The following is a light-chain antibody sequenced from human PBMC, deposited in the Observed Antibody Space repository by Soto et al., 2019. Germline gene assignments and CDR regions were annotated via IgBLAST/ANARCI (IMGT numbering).Light chain of an antibody. Sequence: IVLTQSPATLSLSPGERATLSCRASQSISSYLAWYQQKPGQAPRLVIYDASKRATGIPARFSGSGSGTDFTLTISSLAPEDFAVYYCQHRSNFGGGAKVEI. V-gene: IGKV3-11*01. CDR1: QSISSY. J-gene: IGKJ4*01. CDR3: QHRSN. CDR2: DAS.